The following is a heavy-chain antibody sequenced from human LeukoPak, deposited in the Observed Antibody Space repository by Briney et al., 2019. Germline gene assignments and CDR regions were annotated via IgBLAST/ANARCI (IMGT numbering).Heavy chain of an antibody. CDR2: LGVGDDSA. Sequence: PGGSLRLSCAASGFTCNSYARSWVRQAPAKGLEWVSTLGVGDDSAYYADSVKGRFTISRDNSKNTLYLQMNYLGAEDTAVYYCAKDPTSVGGRHDWLLDSWGQGTLVTVSS. CDR1: GFTCNSYA. CDR3: AKDPTSVGGRHDWLLDS. V-gene: IGHV3-23*01. D-gene: IGHD3-9*01. J-gene: IGHJ5*02.